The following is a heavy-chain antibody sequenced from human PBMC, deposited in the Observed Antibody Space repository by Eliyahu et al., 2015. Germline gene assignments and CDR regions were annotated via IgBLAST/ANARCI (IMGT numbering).Heavy chain of an antibody. Sequence: SYGMHWVRQAPGKGLEWVAVISYDGSNKYYADSVKGRFTISRDNSKNTLYLQMNSLRAEDTAVYYCAKGRDVLRFLEWSRDGMDVWGQGTTVTVSS. CDR2: ISYDGSNK. D-gene: IGHD3-3*01. CDR3: AKGRDVLRFLEWSRDGMDV. CDR1: SYG. J-gene: IGHJ6*02. V-gene: IGHV3-30*18.